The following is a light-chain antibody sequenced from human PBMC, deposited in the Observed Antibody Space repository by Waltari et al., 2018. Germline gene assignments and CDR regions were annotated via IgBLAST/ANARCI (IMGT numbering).Light chain of an antibody. Sequence: DIVLTQSPATWSLSLGETPTLPCRASQSGSSTYFAWYQQKPGQAPRLLIYDASNRATGVPARFSGSGSGTDFTLTISSLGPEDFAVYYCQQRSNWPPRYTFGQGTKLEIK. CDR3: QQRSNWPPRYT. CDR1: QSGSSTY. J-gene: IGKJ2*01. V-gene: IGKV3-11*01. CDR2: DAS.